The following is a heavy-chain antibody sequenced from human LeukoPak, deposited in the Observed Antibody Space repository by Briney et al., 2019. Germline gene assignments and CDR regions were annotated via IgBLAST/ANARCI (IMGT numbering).Heavy chain of an antibody. V-gene: IGHV4-59*01. D-gene: IGHD3-3*01. J-gene: IGHJ3*02. Sequence: SETLSLTCTVSGGSISSYYWSWIRQPPGKGLEWIGYIYYSGSTNYNPSLKSRVTISVDTSKNQFSLKLSSVTAADTAVYYCARGALPRITIFGVVIKGAFDIWGQGTMVTVSS. CDR2: IYYSGST. CDR3: ARGALPRITIFGVVIKGAFDI. CDR1: GGSISSYY.